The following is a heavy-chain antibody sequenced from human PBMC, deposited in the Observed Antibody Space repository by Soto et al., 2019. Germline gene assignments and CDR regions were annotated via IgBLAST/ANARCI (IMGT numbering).Heavy chain of an antibody. J-gene: IGHJ4*02. D-gene: IGHD2-21*02. Sequence: EVQLLESGGGLVQPGGSLRLSCAASGFTFSNYAMSWVRQAPGKGLEWVSGISGSGGNTYYADSVKGRFTISRDNSKNKLYLQMNSLRAEDTAVYYCAKAYCGGNCYYQIYYWGQGTLVTVSS. CDR3: AKAYCGGNCYYQIYY. CDR2: ISGSGGNT. V-gene: IGHV3-23*01. CDR1: GFTFSNYA.